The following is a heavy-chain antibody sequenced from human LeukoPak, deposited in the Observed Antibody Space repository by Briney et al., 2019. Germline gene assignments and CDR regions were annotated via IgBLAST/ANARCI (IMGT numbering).Heavy chain of an antibody. Sequence: PSETLSLTCTVSGGSISSYYWSWIRQPPGKGLEWIGYIYYSGSTDYNPSLKSRVTISVDTSKNQFSLKLSSVTAADTAVYYCARVEGVATIEDWYFDLWGRGTLVTVSS. D-gene: IGHD5-12*01. V-gene: IGHV4-59*01. CDR1: GGSISSYY. CDR2: IYYSGST. J-gene: IGHJ2*01. CDR3: ARVEGVATIEDWYFDL.